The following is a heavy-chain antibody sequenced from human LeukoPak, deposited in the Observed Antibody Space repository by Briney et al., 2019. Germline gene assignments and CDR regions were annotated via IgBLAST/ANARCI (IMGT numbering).Heavy chain of an antibody. D-gene: IGHD2-2*01. CDR1: GYTFTSYY. CDR2: INPSSGVT. Sequence: GASVKVSCKASGYTFTSYYMHWVRQAPGQGLEWMGWINPSSGVTNYAQNFQGRVTMTRDASINTAYMELNSLTSDDTAMYYCAKDAFSGFSSSYNMDSWGQGTLVTVSS. V-gene: IGHV1-2*02. J-gene: IGHJ4*02. CDR3: AKDAFSGFSSSYNMDS.